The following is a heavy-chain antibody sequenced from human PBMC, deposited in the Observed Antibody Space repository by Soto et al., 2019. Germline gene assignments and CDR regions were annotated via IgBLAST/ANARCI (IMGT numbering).Heavy chain of an antibody. Sequence: VQLVQSGNEVQRPGASVKVSCKTSGYTFSSYGIIWVRQAPGQGLEWMGWISGYNGNADYAQKFQGRVHMTTDTSTSTVFMELRNLRSDDTALYYCEREGWLGELLYWGQGSLVTVS. J-gene: IGHJ4*02. V-gene: IGHV1-18*01. D-gene: IGHD3-16*01. CDR2: ISGYNGNA. CDR3: EREGWLGELLY. CDR1: GYTFSSYG.